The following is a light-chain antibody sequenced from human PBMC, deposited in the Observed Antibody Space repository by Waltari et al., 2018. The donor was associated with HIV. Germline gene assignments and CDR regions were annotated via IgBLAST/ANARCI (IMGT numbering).Light chain of an antibody. CDR3: CSYAGSRTWV. CDR1: SRDIGGYNY. Sequence: QSALTQPASVSGSPGQSITISCTGTSRDIGGYNYVSWYQQHPGKAPKLMIYDVSKRPSGRSNRLSGSKSGNTASLTISGLQAEDETDYYCCSYAGSRTWVFGGGTKLTVL. CDR2: DVS. V-gene: IGLV2-23*02. J-gene: IGLJ3*02.